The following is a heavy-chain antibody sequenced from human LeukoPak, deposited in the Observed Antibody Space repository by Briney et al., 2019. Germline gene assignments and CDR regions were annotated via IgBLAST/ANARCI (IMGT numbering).Heavy chain of an antibody. CDR3: ARNFPGVGCSGGSCYDY. Sequence: SETLSLTCAVSGGPISSGGYSWSWIRQPPGKGLEWIGYIYHSGSTYYNPSLKSRVTISVDRSKNQFSLKLSSVTAADTAVYFCARNFPGVGCSGGSCYDYWGQGTLVTVSS. D-gene: IGHD2-15*01. CDR2: IYHSGST. CDR1: GGPISSGGYS. V-gene: IGHV4-30-2*01. J-gene: IGHJ4*02.